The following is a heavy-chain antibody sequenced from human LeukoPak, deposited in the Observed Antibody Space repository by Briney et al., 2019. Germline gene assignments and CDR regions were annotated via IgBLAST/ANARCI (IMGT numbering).Heavy chain of an antibody. CDR1: GYTFSSYG. CDR3: ARETLGTMVRGVNWFDP. J-gene: IGHJ5*02. V-gene: IGHV1-18*01. D-gene: IGHD3-10*01. Sequence: ASVKVSCKASGYTFSSYGIGWVRQAPGQGLEWMGWISAYNGNTNYAQNLQGRVTMTTDTSTSTAYMELRSLRSEDTAVYYCARETLGTMVRGVNWFDPWGQGTLVTVSS. CDR2: ISAYNGNT.